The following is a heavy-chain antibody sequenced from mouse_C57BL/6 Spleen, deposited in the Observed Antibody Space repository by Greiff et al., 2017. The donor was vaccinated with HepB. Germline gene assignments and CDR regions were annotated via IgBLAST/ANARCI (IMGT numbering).Heavy chain of an antibody. CDR1: GYTFTDYY. CDR2: IYPGSGNT. V-gene: IGHV1-76*01. Sequence: VQLQQSGAELVRPGASVKLSCKASGYTFTDYYINWVKQRPGQGLEWIARIYPGSGNTYYNEKFKGKATLTAEKSSSTAYMQLSSLTSEDSAVYFCAREGYSPSWFAYWGQGTLVTVSA. CDR3: AREGYSPSWFAY. D-gene: IGHD2-12*01. J-gene: IGHJ3*01.